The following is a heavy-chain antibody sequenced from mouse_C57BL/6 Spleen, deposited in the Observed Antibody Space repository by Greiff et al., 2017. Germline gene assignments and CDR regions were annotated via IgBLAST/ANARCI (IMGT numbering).Heavy chain of an antibody. J-gene: IGHJ4*01. CDR3: ARPLELGRDAMDY. Sequence: VQLQQSGAELVKPGASVKLSCKASGYTFTSYWMHWVKQRPGQGLEWIGMIHPNSGSTNYNEKFKSKATLTVDKSSSTAYMQLSSLTTEDSAVYYCARPLELGRDAMDYWGQGTSVTVSS. D-gene: IGHD4-1*01. CDR2: IHPNSGST. V-gene: IGHV1-64*01. CDR1: GYTFTSYW.